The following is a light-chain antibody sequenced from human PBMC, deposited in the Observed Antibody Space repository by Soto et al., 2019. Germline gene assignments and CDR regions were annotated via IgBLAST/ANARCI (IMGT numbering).Light chain of an antibody. Sequence: DIQMTQSPSTLSASVGGRVTITCRASQSVGTWVAWYQQKPGKAPKLLIYKASSLQSGVPSRFSGSGSGTEFTLTISSLQPDDFATYYCQQYNNYSWTFGQGTKVDIK. V-gene: IGKV1-5*03. CDR3: QQYNNYSWT. CDR2: KAS. J-gene: IGKJ1*01. CDR1: QSVGTW.